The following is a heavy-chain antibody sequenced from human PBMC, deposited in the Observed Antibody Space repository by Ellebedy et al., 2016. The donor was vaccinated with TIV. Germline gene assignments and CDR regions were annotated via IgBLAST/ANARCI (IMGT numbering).Heavy chain of an antibody. Sequence: MPSETLSLTCNVPGGSISTFYWSRIRQPPGKGLEFIGSLYYIEITNYTPSLESRVAISLETSENQVSLRLRSLPAADTAVYYCAAYYGGRFDYWGQGTLVTVSS. V-gene: IGHV4-59*01. CDR2: LYYIEIT. D-gene: IGHD4-23*01. J-gene: IGHJ4*02. CDR3: AAYYGGRFDY. CDR1: GGSISTFY.